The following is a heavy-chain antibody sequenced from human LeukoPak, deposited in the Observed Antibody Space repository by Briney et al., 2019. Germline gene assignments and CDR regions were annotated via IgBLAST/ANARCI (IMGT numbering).Heavy chain of an antibody. J-gene: IGHJ4*02. CDR2: ISGSGGST. CDR1: GITLSNYG. CDR3: ARQGSEIDY. V-gene: IGHV3-23*01. Sequence: RGSLRLSCAVSGITLSNYGMSWVRQAPGKGLEWVAGISGSGGSTNFADSVKGRFTISRDNPRNTLYLQMNSLRAEDTAMYYCARQGSEIDYWGQGTLVTVSS.